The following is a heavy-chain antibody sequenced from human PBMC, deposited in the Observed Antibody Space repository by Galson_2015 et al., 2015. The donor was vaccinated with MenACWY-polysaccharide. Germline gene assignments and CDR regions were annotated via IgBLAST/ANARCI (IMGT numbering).Heavy chain of an antibody. Sequence: SETLSLTCTVSGGSISGYYWTWIRQPAGRGLEWIGRMYTSGSTNSNPSLKSRLTMSVARSKNEFSLSLSSVTAADTAVYYCARVRGGQWPRYSMDVWGQGTTVTVSS. D-gene: IGHD6-19*01. J-gene: IGHJ6*02. CDR2: MYTSGST. CDR1: GGSISGYY. V-gene: IGHV4-4*07. CDR3: ARVRGGQWPRYSMDV.